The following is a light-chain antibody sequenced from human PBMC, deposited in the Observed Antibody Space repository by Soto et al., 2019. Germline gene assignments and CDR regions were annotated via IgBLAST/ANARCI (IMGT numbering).Light chain of an antibody. CDR1: QSLLYSNGNNY. J-gene: IGKJ1*01. CDR3: MQSLQAPT. Sequence: DIVMTQSPLSLPVTPGEPATISCRSSQSLLYSNGNNYLDWYLQKPGQSPQLLIYLGSNRASGVPDRFSGSGSGTEFTLKISRVEAGDVGVYYCMQSLQAPTFGQGTKVDIK. V-gene: IGKV2-28*01. CDR2: LGS.